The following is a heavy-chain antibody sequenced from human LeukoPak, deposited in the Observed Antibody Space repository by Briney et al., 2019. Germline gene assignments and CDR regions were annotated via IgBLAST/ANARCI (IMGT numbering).Heavy chain of an antibody. V-gene: IGHV3-21*01. CDR1: GFTFSSYS. CDR3: AGSSWWGHAIDY. J-gene: IGHJ4*02. D-gene: IGHD6-13*01. Sequence: GGSLRLSCAASGFTFSSYSMNWVRQAPGKGLEWVSSISSSSSYIYYADSVKGRFTISRDNAKNSLYLQMNSLRAEDTAVYYCAGSSWWGHAIDYWGQGTLVTVSS. CDR2: ISSSSSYI.